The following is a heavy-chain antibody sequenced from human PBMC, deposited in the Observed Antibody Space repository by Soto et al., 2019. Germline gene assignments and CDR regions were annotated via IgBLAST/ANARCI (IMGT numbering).Heavy chain of an antibody. J-gene: IGHJ4*02. D-gene: IGHD2-15*01. CDR2: IYYSGST. CDR1: GGSISSGDYY. CDR3: ARDRWGVVRYLDY. Sequence: SETLSLTCTVSGGSISSGDYYWSWIRQPPGKGLEWIGYIYYSGSTYYNPSLKSRVTISVDTSKNQFSLKLSSVTAADTAVYYCARDRWGVVRYLDYWGQGTLVTVSS. V-gene: IGHV4-30-4*01.